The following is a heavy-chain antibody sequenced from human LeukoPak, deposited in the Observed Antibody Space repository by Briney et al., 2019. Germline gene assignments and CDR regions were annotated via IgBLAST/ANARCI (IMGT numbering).Heavy chain of an antibody. V-gene: IGHV1-24*01. CDR3: ATFYDYVWGSLYYFDY. D-gene: IGHD3-16*01. CDR1: GYTLTELS. Sequence: ASVKVSFKVSGYTLTELSTHWVRQAPGKGLEWMGGFDPEDGETIYAQKFQGRVTMTEDTSTDTAYMELSSLRSEDTAVYYCATFYDYVWGSLYYFDYWGQGTLVTVSS. J-gene: IGHJ4*02. CDR2: FDPEDGET.